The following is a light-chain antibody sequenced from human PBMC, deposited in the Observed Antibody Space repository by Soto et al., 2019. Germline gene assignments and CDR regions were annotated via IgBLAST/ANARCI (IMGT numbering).Light chain of an antibody. CDR3: TKYGTSRLFT. Sequence: EIVLTQSPGTLSLSPGERATLSCRASQSISGNYLAWYQQTPGQAPRLLIYGASSRATGIPDRFSGSGSGTELSLTISRLETEDFGVYYCTKYGTSRLFTFGQGTKLEIK. J-gene: IGKJ2*01. CDR1: QSISGNY. CDR2: GAS. V-gene: IGKV3-20*01.